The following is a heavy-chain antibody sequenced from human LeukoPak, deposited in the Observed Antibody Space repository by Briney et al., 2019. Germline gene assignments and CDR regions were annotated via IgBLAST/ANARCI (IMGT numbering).Heavy chain of an antibody. CDR3: AREGGTVVISTLDY. V-gene: IGHV3-30*02. CDR2: IQYDESSK. J-gene: IGHJ4*02. D-gene: IGHD1/OR15-1a*01. Sequence: GGSLRLSCAASGTTFSSSGMHWVRQAPGKGLEWLTFIQYDESSKYYADSVKGRFTISRDNSKNMLYLQMNSLRGEDTAVYFCAREGGTVVISTLDYWGQGVPVTVSS. CDR1: GTTFSSSG.